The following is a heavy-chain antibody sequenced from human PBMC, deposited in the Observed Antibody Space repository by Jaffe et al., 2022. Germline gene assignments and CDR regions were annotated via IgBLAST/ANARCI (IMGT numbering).Heavy chain of an antibody. D-gene: IGHD6-19*01. CDR2: IYYSGST. CDR3: ARFGSGWKFDY. Sequence: QVQLQESGPGLVKPSETLSLTCTVSGGSVSSGSYYWSWIRQPPGKGLEWIGYIYYSGSTNYNPSLKSRVTISVDTSKNQFSLKLSSVTAADTAVYYCARFGSGWKFDYWGQGTLVTVSS. CDR1: GGSVSSGSYY. J-gene: IGHJ4*02. V-gene: IGHV4-61*01.